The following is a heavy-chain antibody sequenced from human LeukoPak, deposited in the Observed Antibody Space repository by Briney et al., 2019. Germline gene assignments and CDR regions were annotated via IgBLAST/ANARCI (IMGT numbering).Heavy chain of an antibody. Sequence: GGSLRLSCTASGFTFSSNGMHWVRQAPGKGLEWVAIIKQNADAEYYVDSVKGRFTISKSNSQNSLYLQMNSLRPEDTAVYYCATTGFDSPFYFHYWGQGTLVTVSS. J-gene: IGHJ4*02. CDR3: ATTGFDSPFYFHY. D-gene: IGHD5-12*01. V-gene: IGHV3-7*03. CDR2: IKQNADAE. CDR1: GFTFSSNG.